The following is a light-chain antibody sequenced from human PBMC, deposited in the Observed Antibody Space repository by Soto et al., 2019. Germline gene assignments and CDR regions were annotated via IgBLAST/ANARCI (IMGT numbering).Light chain of an antibody. Sequence: EIERTQSPATLSLSPGERATLSCRSSQTVSSKYLAWCEQRPGQAPRLFIYGASTRAAGIPDRFSGSGSGTEFTLTITRLEPEDSAVYFCQQYTGPPTTFGQGTRLEI. CDR1: QTVSSKY. CDR2: GAS. CDR3: QQYTGPPTT. V-gene: IGKV3-20*01. J-gene: IGKJ5*01.